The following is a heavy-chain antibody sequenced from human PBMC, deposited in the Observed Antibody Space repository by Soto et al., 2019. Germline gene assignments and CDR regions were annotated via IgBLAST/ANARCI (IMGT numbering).Heavy chain of an antibody. Sequence: QEQLVESGGGVVQPGRSLRLSCAASGFSINDYAIYWVRQAPGKGPEWVAGISSDGRTKEYADSVTGRFATSRDRTQSTVYLEMNSLTTEDTAVYYCARDAALWSWMEAFDIWGQGTKGAVS. CDR1: GFSINDYA. D-gene: IGHD2-21*01. CDR2: ISSDGRTK. J-gene: IGHJ3*02. V-gene: IGHV3-30*09. CDR3: ARDAALWSWMEAFDI.